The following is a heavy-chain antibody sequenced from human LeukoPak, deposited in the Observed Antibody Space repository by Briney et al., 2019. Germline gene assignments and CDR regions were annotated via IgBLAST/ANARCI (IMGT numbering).Heavy chain of an antibody. V-gene: IGHV4-59*08. CDR3: ASSDEYSSSSVFDY. J-gene: IGHJ4*02. D-gene: IGHD6-6*01. CDR1: GGSISSYS. Sequence: PSETLSLTCTVSGGSISSYSWSWIRQPPGKGLEWIGYIYYSGSTNYNPSLKSRVTISVDTSKNQFSLKLSSVTAADTAVYYCASSDEYSSSSVFDYWGQGTLVTVSS. CDR2: IYYSGST.